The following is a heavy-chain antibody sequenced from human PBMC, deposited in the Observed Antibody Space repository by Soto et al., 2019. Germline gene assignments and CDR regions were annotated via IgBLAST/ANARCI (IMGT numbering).Heavy chain of an antibody. Sequence: SETLSLTCAVYGGSFSGYYWSWIRQPPGKGLEWIGEINHSGSTNYNPSLKSRVTISVDTSKNQFSLKLSSVTAADTAVYYCAGPYCSSTSCYTTGVWGQGTLVTVSS. D-gene: IGHD2-2*01. CDR3: AGPYCSSTSCYTTGV. CDR1: GGSFSGYY. V-gene: IGHV4-34*01. J-gene: IGHJ4*02. CDR2: INHSGST.